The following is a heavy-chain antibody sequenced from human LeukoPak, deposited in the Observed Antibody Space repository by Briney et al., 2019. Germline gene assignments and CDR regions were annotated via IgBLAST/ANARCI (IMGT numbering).Heavy chain of an antibody. CDR1: GFSVSGKF. CDR3: ASGDGYLQPY. Sequence: GGSLRLSGAASGFSVSGKFMSWVRQAPGKGLEWVSIIHYDGKIRYAGSVGGRFTIYRDDSENTLFLQMNSLRVDDTAVYFCASGDGYLQPYWGQGTLVTVSS. D-gene: IGHD2-21*01. CDR2: IHYDGKI. V-gene: IGHV3-53*01. J-gene: IGHJ4*02.